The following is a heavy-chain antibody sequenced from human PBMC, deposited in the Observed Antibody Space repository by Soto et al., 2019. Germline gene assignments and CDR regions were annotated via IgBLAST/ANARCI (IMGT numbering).Heavy chain of an antibody. J-gene: IGHJ4*02. D-gene: IGHD3-3*01. V-gene: IGHV1-69*04. CDR1: GGTFSSYT. CDR3: AKDHLLFYDFWSGYPDY. CDR2: IIPILGIA. Sequence: GASVKVSCKASGGTFSSYTISWVRQAPGQGLEWMGRIIPILGIANYAQKFQGRVTITADKSTSTAYMELSSLRSEDTAVYYCAKDHLLFYDFWSGYPDYWGQGTLVTVSS.